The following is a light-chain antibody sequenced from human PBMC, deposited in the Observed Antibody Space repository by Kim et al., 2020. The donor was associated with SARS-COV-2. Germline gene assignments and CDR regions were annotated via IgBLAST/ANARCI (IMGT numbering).Light chain of an antibody. CDR1: QSVSSSY. CDR2: DAY. J-gene: IGKJ2*01. Sequence: SPGASDPLSCGASQSVSSSYLAWYQQKRGLAPRLLIYDAYNRATDIPDRFSGSGSGTDFTLTISRLEPEDFAVYYCQKYGSSPYTFGQGTKLEI. V-gene: IGKV3D-20*01. CDR3: QKYGSSPYT.